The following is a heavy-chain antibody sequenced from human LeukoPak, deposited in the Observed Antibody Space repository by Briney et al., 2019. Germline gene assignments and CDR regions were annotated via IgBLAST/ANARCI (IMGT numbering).Heavy chain of an antibody. CDR2: IYYSGST. CDR3: AREADSGFIFDY. CDR1: GGSISSGDYY. J-gene: IGHJ4*02. D-gene: IGHD6-19*01. Sequence: SQTLSLTCTVSGGSISSGDYYWSWIRQPPGKGLDWIGYIYYSGSTYYNPSLKRRVTISVDTSKNQFSLKLSSVTAADTAVYYCAREADSGFIFDYWGQGTLVTVSS. V-gene: IGHV4-30-4*01.